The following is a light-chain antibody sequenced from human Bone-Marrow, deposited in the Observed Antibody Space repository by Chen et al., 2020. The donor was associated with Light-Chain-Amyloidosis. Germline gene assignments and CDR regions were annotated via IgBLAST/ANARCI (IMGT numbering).Light chain of an antibody. CDR1: NIGSTS. CDR3: QGWDRSSDRPV. V-gene: IGLV3-21*02. Sequence: SYVLTQPSSVSVAPGQTATIACGGNNIGSTSVHWYQQTPGQAPLLVVYDDSDRPAGIPERWSGSNSGNTATLTISRVEAGDEADYNSQGWDRSSDRPVFGGGTKLTVL. CDR2: DDS. J-gene: IGLJ3*02.